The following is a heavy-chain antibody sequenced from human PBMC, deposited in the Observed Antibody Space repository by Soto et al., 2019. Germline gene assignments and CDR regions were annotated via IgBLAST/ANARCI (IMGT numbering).Heavy chain of an antibody. CDR2: LSSDGFGA. Sequence: PGGSLRLSCAASGFSLSPYWMHWVRQVPGRGLEWVARLSSDGFGAAYADSVKGRFFISRDIARNTLSLQMNSLRADDTAVYYCVREWKGNSSGYFYWGQGTLVTVYS. V-gene: IGHV3-74*03. CDR1: GFSLSPYW. J-gene: IGHJ4*02. CDR3: VREWKGNSSGYFY. D-gene: IGHD3-9*01.